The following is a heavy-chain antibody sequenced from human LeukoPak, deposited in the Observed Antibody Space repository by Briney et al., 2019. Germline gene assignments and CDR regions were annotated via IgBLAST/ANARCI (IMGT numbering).Heavy chain of an antibody. CDR3: ARGRRTWIQFDYYFDY. CDR1: GGSVSSGSYY. Sequence: PSETLSLTCTVSGGSVSSGSYYWSWIRQPPGKGLEWIGYIYYSGSTNYNPSLKSRVTISVDTSKNQFSLKLSSVTAADTAVYYCARGRRTWIQFDYYFDYWGQGTLVTVSS. D-gene: IGHD5-18*01. J-gene: IGHJ4*02. CDR2: IYYSGST. V-gene: IGHV4-61*01.